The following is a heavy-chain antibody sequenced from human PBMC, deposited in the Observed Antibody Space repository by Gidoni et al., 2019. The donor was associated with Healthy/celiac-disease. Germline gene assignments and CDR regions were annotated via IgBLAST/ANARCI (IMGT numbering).Heavy chain of an antibody. Sequence: EVQLLESGGGLVQPGGSLRLSCAASGFTFSSYAMSWVRQAPGKGLEWVSAISGSGGSTYYADSVKGRFTISRDNSKNTLYLQMNSLRAEDTAVYYCAKAAPGYCSGGSCYFYYYYYGMDVWGQGTTVTVSS. J-gene: IGHJ6*02. V-gene: IGHV3-23*01. CDR1: GFTFSSYA. CDR3: AKAAPGYCSGGSCYFYYYYYGMDV. CDR2: ISGSGGST. D-gene: IGHD2-15*01.